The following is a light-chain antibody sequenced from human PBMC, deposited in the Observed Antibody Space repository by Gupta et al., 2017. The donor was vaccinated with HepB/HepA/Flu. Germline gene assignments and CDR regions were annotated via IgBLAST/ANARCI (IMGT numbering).Light chain of an antibody. CDR3: HQYDTTPSS. CDR2: WAS. CDR1: QSVLYRSNNNNY. V-gene: IGKV4-1*01. J-gene: IGKJ2*04. Sequence: DIVLTQSPDSLAVSLGERATINCKASQSVLYRSNNNNYLAWYQQKPGQPPKLLFYWASTRESGVPDRFSGSGSGTDFTLTISSLQAEDGAVYYCHQYDTTPSSFGQGTKLEIK.